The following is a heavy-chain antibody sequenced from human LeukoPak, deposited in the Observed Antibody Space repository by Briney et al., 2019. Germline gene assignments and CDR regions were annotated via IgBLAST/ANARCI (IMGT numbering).Heavy chain of an antibody. CDR3: ARVWIGDSSGYYPQNYYYYYMDV. Sequence: ASVKVSYKPSGYTFTRYDINWVRQATGHRLEWRGGVNPNSGNKGYAHKCQGRVTITRNTSISRGYMELRSLRSEDTAVYYCARVWIGDSSGYYPQNYYYYYMDVWGKGTTVTVSS. D-gene: IGHD3-22*01. V-gene: IGHV1-8*03. J-gene: IGHJ6*03. CDR2: VNPNSGNK. CDR1: GYTFTRYD.